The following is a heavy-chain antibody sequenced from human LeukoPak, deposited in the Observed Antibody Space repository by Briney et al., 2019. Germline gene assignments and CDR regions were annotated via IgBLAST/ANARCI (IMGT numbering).Heavy chain of an antibody. J-gene: IGHJ4*02. V-gene: IGHV4-59*02. CDR1: DGSVSSYY. CDR3: ASVFSGSFDY. D-gene: IGHD3-22*01. Sequence: SDTLSLTCTATDGSVSSYYWSWIRQPPGKGLEWNGYIYYSGSTNYNPSLKSRVTISVDTSKNQFSLKLSSVTAADTAVYYCASVFSGSFDYWGRGTLVTVSS. CDR2: IYYSGST.